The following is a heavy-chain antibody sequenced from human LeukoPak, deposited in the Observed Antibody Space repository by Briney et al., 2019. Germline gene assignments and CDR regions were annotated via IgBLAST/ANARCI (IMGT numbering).Heavy chain of an antibody. CDR2: ISYDGSNK. CDR1: GFTFSSYG. V-gene: IGHV3-30*18. J-gene: IGHJ3*02. CDR3: AKPLRLKDGYGYDALDI. Sequence: PGRSLRLSCAASGFTFSSYGMHWVRQAPGKGLEWVAVISYDGSNKYYADSVKGRFTISRDNSKNTLYLQMNSLRAEDTAVYYCAKPLRLKDGYGYDALDIWGQGTMVTVSS. D-gene: IGHD5-18*01.